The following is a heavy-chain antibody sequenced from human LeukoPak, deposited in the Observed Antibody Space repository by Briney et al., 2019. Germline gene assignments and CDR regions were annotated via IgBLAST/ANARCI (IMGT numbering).Heavy chain of an antibody. CDR3: AKDRSGDSYGDFDY. CDR2: ISYDGSNK. Sequence: GRSLSLSCAASGFTLSSYGMHWLRQAPGKGLEWVAVISYDGSNKYYADSVKGRFTISRDNSKNTLYLQMNSLRAEDTAVYYCAKDRSGDSYGDFDYWGQGTLVTVSS. D-gene: IGHD5-18*01. V-gene: IGHV3-30*18. CDR1: GFTLSSYG. J-gene: IGHJ4*02.